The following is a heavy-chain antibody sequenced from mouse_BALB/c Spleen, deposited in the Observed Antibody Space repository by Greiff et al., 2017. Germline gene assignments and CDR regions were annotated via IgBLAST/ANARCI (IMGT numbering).Heavy chain of an antibody. V-gene: IGHV14-3*02. J-gene: IGHJ4*01. CDR3: ARGWDRAMDY. Sequence: EVKLQESGAELVKPGASVKLSCTASGFNIKDTYMHWVKQRPEQGLEWIGRIDPANGNTKYDPKFQGKATITADTSSNTAYLQLSSLTSEDTAVYYCARGWDRAMDYWGQGTSVTVSS. CDR1: GFNIKDTY. CDR2: IDPANGNT. D-gene: IGHD4-1*01.